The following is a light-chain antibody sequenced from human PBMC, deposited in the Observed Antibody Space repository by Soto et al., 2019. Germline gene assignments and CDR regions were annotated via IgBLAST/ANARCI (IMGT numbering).Light chain of an antibody. J-gene: IGKJ1*01. CDR2: SAS. CDR3: QQYNSYSTWT. CDR1: HSLSYW. V-gene: IGKV1-5*01. Sequence: DIQVTQSPSTLSASVGDRVTITCRASHSLSYWLAWYQQKPGKAPKLLIYSASSLDSGVPSRFSGSGSWTEFTLAISSPQPDDFATYYCQQYNSYSTWTFGQGTRVEIK.